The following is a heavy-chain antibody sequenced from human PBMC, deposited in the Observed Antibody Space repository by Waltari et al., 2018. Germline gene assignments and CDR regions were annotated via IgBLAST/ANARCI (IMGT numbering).Heavy chain of an antibody. V-gene: IGHV3-7*01. CDR2: RKEDGSER. CDR3: SVSLNS. Sequence: EVQLVESGGGLVQPGGSLRLSCAASGFPFRHFWMDWVRPAPGKGLEWVANRKEDGSERHYIDSVKGRFTISRDNAKNLVYLEMNSLRAGDTAVYYCSVSLNSWGQGTLVTVSS. CDR1: GFPFRHFW. J-gene: IGHJ4*02.